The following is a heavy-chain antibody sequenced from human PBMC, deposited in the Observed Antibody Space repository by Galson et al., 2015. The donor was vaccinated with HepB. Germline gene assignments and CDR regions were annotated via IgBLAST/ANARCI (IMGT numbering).Heavy chain of an antibody. Sequence: SVKVSCKASGGTFSSYGISWVRQAPGRGLEWMGGIIPIFNTTNHAQKFQGRVTMTTDTSTSTAYMELRSLRSDDTAVYFCATRKTEHFDFWGQGTLVTVSS. CDR2: IIPIFNTT. V-gene: IGHV1-69*05. CDR3: ATRKTEHFDF. J-gene: IGHJ4*02. CDR1: GGTFSSYG.